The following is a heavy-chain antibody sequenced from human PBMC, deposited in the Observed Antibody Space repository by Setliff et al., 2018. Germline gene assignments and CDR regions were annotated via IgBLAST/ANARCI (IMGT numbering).Heavy chain of an antibody. CDR3: ARHVGSRGRGYNYYYYYMDV. Sequence: SETLSLTCTVSGVSISANHYWGWIRQPPGKGLEWIGSISYGGNTYYNPSLNSRVTMSVDTSRNQFSLKLSSVTAADTAVYYCARHVGSRGRGYNYYYYYMDVWGKGTTVTVSS. J-gene: IGHJ6*03. D-gene: IGHD3-10*01. V-gene: IGHV4-39*01. CDR2: ISYGGNT. CDR1: GVSISANHY.